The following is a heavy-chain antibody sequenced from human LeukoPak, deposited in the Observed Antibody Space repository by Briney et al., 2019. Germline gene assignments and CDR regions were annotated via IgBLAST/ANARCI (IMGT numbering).Heavy chain of an antibody. D-gene: IGHD3-3*01. J-gene: IGHJ3*02. Sequence: SETLSLTCNVSGDSITDYYWSWIRQPPGKGLEWIGRIYTSGNTNYNPSLQSRVAISIDTSKNQFSLKLSSVTAADTAIYFCARGLRSLTRMDGLDIWGQGTMVTVSS. CDR1: GDSITDYY. CDR3: ARGLRSLTRMDGLDI. V-gene: IGHV4-4*08. CDR2: IYTSGNT.